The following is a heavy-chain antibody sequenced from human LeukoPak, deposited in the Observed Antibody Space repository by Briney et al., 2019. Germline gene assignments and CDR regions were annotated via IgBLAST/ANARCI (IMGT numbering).Heavy chain of an antibody. CDR2: IYYSGST. V-gene: IGHV4-59*01. CDR3: ARAVVVVTAVWLDWFDP. J-gene: IGHJ5*02. CDR1: GGSIRSYY. D-gene: IGHD2-2*01. Sequence: SETLSLTCTVSGGSIRSYYWSWIRQPPGKGLEWIGYIYYSGSTNYNPSLKSRVTISVDTSKNQFSLKLSSVTAADTAVYYCARAVVVVTAVWLDWFDPWGQGTLVTVSS.